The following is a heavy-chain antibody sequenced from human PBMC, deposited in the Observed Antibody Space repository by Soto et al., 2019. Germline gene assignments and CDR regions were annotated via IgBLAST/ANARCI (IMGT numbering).Heavy chain of an antibody. CDR3: ARGVQGADPRYYYYYYYMDV. V-gene: IGHV1-8*01. CDR2: MNPNSGNT. J-gene: IGHJ6*03. D-gene: IGHD1-1*01. Sequence: ASVKVSCKASGYTFTSYDINWVRQATGQGLEWMGWMNPNSGNTGYAQKFQGRVTMTRNTSISTAYMELSSLRSEDTAVYYCARGVQGADPRYYYYYYYMDVWGKGTTVTVSS. CDR1: GYTFTSYD.